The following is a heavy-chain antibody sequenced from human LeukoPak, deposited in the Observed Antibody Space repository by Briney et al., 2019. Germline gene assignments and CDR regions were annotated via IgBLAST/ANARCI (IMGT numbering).Heavy chain of an antibody. CDR3: ARDLGPYYDILTGLDY. D-gene: IGHD3-9*01. CDR1: GYTFTSYY. V-gene: IGHV1-46*01. J-gene: IGHJ4*02. CDR2: INPSDGST. Sequence: ASVKVSCKASGYTFTSYYMHWVRQAPGQGLEWMGIINPSDGSTSYAQKFQGRVTMTRDTSTSTVYMELSSLRSEDTAVYYCARDLGPYYDILTGLDYWGQGTLVTVSS.